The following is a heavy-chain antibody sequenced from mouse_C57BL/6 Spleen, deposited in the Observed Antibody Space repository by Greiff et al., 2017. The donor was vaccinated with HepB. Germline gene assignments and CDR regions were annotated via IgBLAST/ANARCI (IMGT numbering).Heavy chain of an antibody. CDR2: ISDGGSYT. Sequence: EVNVVESGGGLVKPGGSLKLSCAASGFTFSSYAMSWVRQTPEKRLEWVATISDGGSYTYYPDNVKGRFTISRDNAKNNLYLQMSHLKSEDTAMYYCARGRDEGGYYYAMDYWGQGTSVTVSS. J-gene: IGHJ4*01. CDR1: GFTFSSYA. V-gene: IGHV5-4*03. CDR3: ARGRDEGGYYYAMDY.